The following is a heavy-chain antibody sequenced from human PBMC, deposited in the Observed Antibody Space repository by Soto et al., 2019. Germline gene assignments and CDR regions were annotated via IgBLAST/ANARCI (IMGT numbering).Heavy chain of an antibody. D-gene: IGHD3-22*01. CDR1: GYTFTSYW. CDR2: IYPSNSET. J-gene: IGHJ4*02. V-gene: IGHV5-51*01. CDR3: ARQGYHYDTYSFGY. Sequence: GESLKISCKASGYTFTSYWIGWARQMPGKGLEWMGIIYPSNSETRFSLSFQGQVTLSADKPIFTAYLQWSSLKASDTAMYYCARQGYHYDTYSFGYWGQGTLVTVSS.